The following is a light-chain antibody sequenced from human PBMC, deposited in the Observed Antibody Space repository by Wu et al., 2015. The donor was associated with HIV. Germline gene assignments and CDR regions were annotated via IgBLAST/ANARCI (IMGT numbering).Light chain of an antibody. J-gene: IGKJ4*01. Sequence: EIVLTQSPATLSLSPGERATLSCRASQSVSSYLAWYQQKPGQAPRLLIYDASNRATGIPARFSGSGSGTDFTLTISSLEPEDFAVYYCQQRSNFLTFGRRD. CDR3: QQRSNFLT. CDR2: DAS. CDR1: QSVSSY. V-gene: IGKV3-11*01.